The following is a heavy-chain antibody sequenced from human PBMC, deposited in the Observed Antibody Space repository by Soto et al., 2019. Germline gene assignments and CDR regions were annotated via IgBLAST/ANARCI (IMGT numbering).Heavy chain of an antibody. CDR2: ISSSSSTI. CDR3: ARDPDGAFDI. Sequence: EVQLVESGGGLVQPGGSLRLSCAASGFTFSSYSMNWVRQAPGKGLEWVSYISSSSSTIYYADSVKGRFTISRDNAKNSLYLQMNSLRAEDTAVYYCARDPDGAFDIWGQGTMVTVSS. V-gene: IGHV3-48*01. CDR1: GFTFSSYS. J-gene: IGHJ3*02.